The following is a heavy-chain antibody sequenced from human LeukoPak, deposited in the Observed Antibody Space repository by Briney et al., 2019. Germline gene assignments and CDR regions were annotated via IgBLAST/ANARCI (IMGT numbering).Heavy chain of an antibody. V-gene: IGHV4-34*01. D-gene: IGHD6-19*01. CDR1: GGSFSGYY. Sequence: SETLSLTCAVYGGSFSGYYWSWIPQSPGKGLEWIGETYHSGSTNYNSSLKSRVTISLDTSKNQFSLKLSSVTATDTAVYYCARTGSGRTNYSYYMDVWGKGTTVTISS. CDR3: ARTGSGRTNYSYYMDV. J-gene: IGHJ6*03. CDR2: TYHSGST.